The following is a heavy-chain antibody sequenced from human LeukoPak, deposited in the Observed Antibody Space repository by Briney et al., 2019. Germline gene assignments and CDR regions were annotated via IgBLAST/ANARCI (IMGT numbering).Heavy chain of an antibody. J-gene: IGHJ6*02. D-gene: IGHD6-13*01. CDR3: ARDLSSWYEGRTYYYYGMDV. CDR1: GFTFSNAW. V-gene: IGHV3-15*07. Sequence: GGPLRLSCAASGFTFSNAWMNWVRQAPGKGLEWAGRIKSKTDGGTTDYAAPVKGRFTISRDDSKNTLYLQMNSLKTEDTAVYYCARDLSSWYEGRTYYYYGMDVWGQGTTVTVSS. CDR2: IKSKTDGGTT.